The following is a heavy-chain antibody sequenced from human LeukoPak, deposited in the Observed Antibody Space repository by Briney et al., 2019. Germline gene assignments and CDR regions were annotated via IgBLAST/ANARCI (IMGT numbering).Heavy chain of an antibody. V-gene: IGHV3-7*01. J-gene: IGHJ5*02. D-gene: IGHD5-24*01. Sequence: PGGSLRLSCAASGFTFSSYWMSWVRQAPGKGLKWVANIKQQGSEKNYVDSVKGRFTISRDNAKNSMYLQMNSLRDEDTAVYYCAREVEESGGFDPWGQGTLVTVSS. CDR1: GFTFSSYW. CDR2: IKQQGSEK. CDR3: AREVEESGGFDP.